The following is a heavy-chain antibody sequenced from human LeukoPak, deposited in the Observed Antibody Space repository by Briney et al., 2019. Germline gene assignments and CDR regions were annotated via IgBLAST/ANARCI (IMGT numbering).Heavy chain of an antibody. D-gene: IGHD2-2*03. CDR3: ARVDIVVVPAAPGGYYYYMDV. CDR2: IYPGDSDT. J-gene: IGHJ6*03. V-gene: IGHV5-51*01. Sequence: GESLKISCKGSGYSFTSYWIGWVRQMPGKGLEWMGIIYPGDSDTRYSPSFQGQVTISADKSISTAYLQWSSLKASDTAMYYCARVDIVVVPAAPGGYYYYMDVWGKGTTVTVSS. CDR1: GYSFTSYW.